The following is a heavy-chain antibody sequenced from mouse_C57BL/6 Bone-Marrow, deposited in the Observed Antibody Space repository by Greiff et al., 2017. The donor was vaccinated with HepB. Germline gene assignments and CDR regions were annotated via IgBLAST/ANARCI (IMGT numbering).Heavy chain of an antibody. V-gene: IGHV14-4*01. CDR2: IDPENGDT. CDR3: TIDLPFAY. D-gene: IGHD5-5*01. J-gene: IGHJ3*01. CDR1: GFNIKDDY. Sequence: EVQLQQSGAELVRPGASVKLSCTASGFNIKDDYMHWVKQRPEQGLEWIGWIDPENGDTEYASKFQGKATITADTSSNTAYLQLSSLTSEDTAVYYCTIDLPFAYWGQGTLVTVSA.